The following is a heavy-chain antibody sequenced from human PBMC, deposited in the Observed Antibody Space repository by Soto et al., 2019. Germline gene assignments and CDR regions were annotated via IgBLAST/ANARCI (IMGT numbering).Heavy chain of an antibody. Sequence: GGSLRLSCAASGFTFSSYWMSWVRQAPGKGLEWVANIKQDGSEKYYVDSVKGRFTISRDNAKNSLYLQMNSLRAEDTAVYYCARDFHVDTAMGDYWGQGTLVTVSS. D-gene: IGHD5-18*01. J-gene: IGHJ4*02. CDR3: ARDFHVDTAMGDY. CDR1: GFTFSSYW. V-gene: IGHV3-7*03. CDR2: IKQDGSEK.